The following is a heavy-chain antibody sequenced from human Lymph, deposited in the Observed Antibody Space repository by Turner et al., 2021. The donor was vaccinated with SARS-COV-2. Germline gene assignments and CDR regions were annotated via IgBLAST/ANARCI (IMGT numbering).Heavy chain of an antibody. CDR3: ARREWGGSLGHIDY. D-gene: IGHD3-3*01. CDR2: ISPGDCDT. CDR1: GYTFTSYW. J-gene: IGHJ4*02. Sequence: EVQLVQSGAEVKKPGASLKISCKGSGYTFTSYWIGWVRQMPGRGLVWMGIISPGDCDTRYSPSFQGQVTISADKSISTAYLQWSSLKASDTAMYYCARREWGGSLGHIDYWGQGTLVTVSS. V-gene: IGHV5-51*01.